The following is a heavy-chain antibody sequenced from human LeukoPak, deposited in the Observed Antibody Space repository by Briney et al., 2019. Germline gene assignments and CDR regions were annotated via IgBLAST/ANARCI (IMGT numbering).Heavy chain of an antibody. CDR1: GGSFSGYY. CDR2: INHSGST. V-gene: IGHV4-34*01. J-gene: IGHJ3*02. CDR3: ARSGGIAAAWLSAFDI. D-gene: IGHD6-13*01. Sequence: SETLSLTCAVYGGSFSGYYWSWICQPPGKGLEWIGEINHSGSTNYNPSLKSRVTISVDTSKNQFSLKLSSVTAADTAVYYWARSGGIAAAWLSAFDIWGQGTMVTVSS.